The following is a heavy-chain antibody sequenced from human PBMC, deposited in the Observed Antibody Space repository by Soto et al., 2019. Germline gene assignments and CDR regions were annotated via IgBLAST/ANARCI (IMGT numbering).Heavy chain of an antibody. Sequence: GASVKVSCKVSGYTLTELSMHWVRQAPGKGLEWMGGFDPEDGETIYAQKFQGRVTMTEDTSTDTAYMELSSLRSEDTAVYYCATDLDICSGGSCSDAFDIWGQGTMVTVSS. J-gene: IGHJ3*02. CDR2: FDPEDGET. V-gene: IGHV1-24*01. CDR1: GYTLTELS. CDR3: ATDLDICSGGSCSDAFDI. D-gene: IGHD2-15*01.